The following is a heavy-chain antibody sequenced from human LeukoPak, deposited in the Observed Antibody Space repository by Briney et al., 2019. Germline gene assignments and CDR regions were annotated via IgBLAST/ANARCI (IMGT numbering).Heavy chain of an antibody. D-gene: IGHD3-9*01. V-gene: IGHV4-61*02. CDR2: IYTSGST. Sequence: SQTLFLTCTVSGGSISSGSYYWSWIRQPAGKGLEWIGRIYTSGSTNYNPSLKSRVTISVDTSKNQFSLKLSSVTAADTAVYYCARSNYDILTGYYLDFDYWGQGTLVTVSS. CDR3: ARSNYDILTGYYLDFDY. CDR1: GGSISSGSYY. J-gene: IGHJ4*02.